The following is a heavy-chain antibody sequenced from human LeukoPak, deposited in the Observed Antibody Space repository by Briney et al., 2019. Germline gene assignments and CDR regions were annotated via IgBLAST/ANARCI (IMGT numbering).Heavy chain of an antibody. CDR1: GGSFSGYY. D-gene: IGHD5-24*01. J-gene: IGHJ4*02. Sequence: SETLSLTCAVYGGSFSGYYWSWIRQPPGKGLEWIGEINHSGSTNYNPSLKSRLSISVDTSKNQFSLKLSSVTAADTAVYYCARGPGEGWLQPLGYWGQGNLVTVSS. CDR3: ARGPGEGWLQPLGY. CDR2: INHSGST. V-gene: IGHV4-34*01.